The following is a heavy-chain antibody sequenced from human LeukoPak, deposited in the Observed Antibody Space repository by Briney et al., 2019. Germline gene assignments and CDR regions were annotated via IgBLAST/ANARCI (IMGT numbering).Heavy chain of an antibody. CDR2: IYYSGST. Sequence: PSETLSLTCTVSGGSISSGGYYWSWIRQHPGKGLEWNGYIYYSGSTYYNPSLKSRVTISVDTSKNQFSLKLSSVTAADTAVYYCARESLITMVRGVIGVDVWGKGTTVTVSS. J-gene: IGHJ6*04. CDR1: GGSISSGGYY. CDR3: ARESLITMVRGVIGVDV. V-gene: IGHV4-31*03. D-gene: IGHD3-10*01.